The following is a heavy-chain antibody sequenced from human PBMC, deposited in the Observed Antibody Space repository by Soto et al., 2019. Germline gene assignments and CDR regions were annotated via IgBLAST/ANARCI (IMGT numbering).Heavy chain of an antibody. V-gene: IGHV3-9*01. D-gene: IGHD5-12*01. Sequence: GGSLRFSCAASGFIFDDYAMHWVRQAPGKGLEWVSGISWNSGSIGYADSVKGRFTISRDNAKNSLYLQMNSLRAEDTALYYCAKDIGSGYSGYGAVDYWRQGTLVTVSS. CDR3: AKDIGSGYSGYGAVDY. CDR1: GFIFDDYA. J-gene: IGHJ4*02. CDR2: ISWNSGSI.